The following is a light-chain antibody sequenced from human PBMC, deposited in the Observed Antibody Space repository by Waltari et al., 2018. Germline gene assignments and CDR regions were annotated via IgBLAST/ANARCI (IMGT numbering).Light chain of an antibody. J-gene: IGKJ4*01. Sequence: IVMTQSPDSLGVSLGERATINCRSSQSLLSSSNNKNYLAWYQQKPGQPPRLLMYRASLRESGVPERFSGSGSATDFTLTISSLQAEDVAVYYCQQYYTSPLTFGGGTKVEIK. CDR3: QQYYTSPLT. CDR1: QSLLSSSNNKNY. V-gene: IGKV4-1*01. CDR2: RAS.